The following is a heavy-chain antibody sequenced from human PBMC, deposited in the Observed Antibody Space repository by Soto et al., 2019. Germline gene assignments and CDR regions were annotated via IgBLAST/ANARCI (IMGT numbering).Heavy chain of an antibody. CDR3: ARGPLNWNRLAHYYYYYMDV. CDR2: TYYRSKWYN. J-gene: IGHJ6*03. D-gene: IGHD1-1*01. CDR1: GDSVPSNSAA. Sequence: PSQTLSLTCAISGDSVPSNSAAWNCIRQSPSRGLEWLGRTYYRSKWYNDYAVSVKSRITINPDTSKNQFSLQLNSVTPEDTAVYYCARGPLNWNRLAHYYYYYMDVWGKGTTVTVSS. V-gene: IGHV6-1*01.